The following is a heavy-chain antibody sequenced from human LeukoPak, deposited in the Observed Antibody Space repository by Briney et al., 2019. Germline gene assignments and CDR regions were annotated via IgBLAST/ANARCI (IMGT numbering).Heavy chain of an antibody. CDR1: GDALNNGLHF. CDR3: ARRPPRDYQWTFDY. Sequence: PSETLSLTCAVSGDALNNGLHFWGWIRQPPGRGPEWIATTYYSGTTFYNPSLRSRVTISVDTSNNHFSLILYSVTAADTGVYYCARRPPRDYQWTFDYWGQGVLVTVSS. D-gene: IGHD4/OR15-4a*01. CDR2: TYYSGTT. V-gene: IGHV4-39*02. J-gene: IGHJ4*02.